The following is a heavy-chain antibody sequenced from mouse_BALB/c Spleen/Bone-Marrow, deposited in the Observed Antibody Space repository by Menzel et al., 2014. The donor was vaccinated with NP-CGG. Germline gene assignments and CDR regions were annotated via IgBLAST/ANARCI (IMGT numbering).Heavy chain of an antibody. D-gene: IGHD4-1*01. Sequence: VQGVESGAELVRPGTSVKVSCKASGYAFTNYLIEWVKRRPGQGLEWIGVINPGSGSTNFNENFKGKATLTADKPSSTAYMQLSSLTSDDSAVYFCARRLTGTSAMDYWGQGTSVTVSS. V-gene: IGHV1-54*01. CDR2: INPGSGST. CDR1: GYAFTNYL. J-gene: IGHJ4*01. CDR3: ARRLTGTSAMDY.